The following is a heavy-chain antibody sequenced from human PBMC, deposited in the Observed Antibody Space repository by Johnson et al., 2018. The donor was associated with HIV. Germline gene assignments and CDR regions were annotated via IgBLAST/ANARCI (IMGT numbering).Heavy chain of an antibody. Sequence: QVQLVESGGGVVQPGGSLRLSCAASGFTFSSYGMHWVRQAPGKGLAWVAFIRYDGSNKYYADSVKGRFTISRDNSKNTLYLQMNSLRAEDTAVYYCARELEGDYAFDIWVQGTMVTVSS. V-gene: IGHV3-30*02. CDR1: GFTFSSYG. CDR2: IRYDGSNK. CDR3: ARELEGDYAFDI. D-gene: IGHD3-10*01. J-gene: IGHJ3*02.